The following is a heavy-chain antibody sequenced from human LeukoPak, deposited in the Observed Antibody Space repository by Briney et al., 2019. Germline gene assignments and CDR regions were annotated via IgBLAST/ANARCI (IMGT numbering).Heavy chain of an antibody. V-gene: IGHV4-59*01. J-gene: IGHJ6*03. CDR2: IYYSGST. CDR3: ARTTEGYCSSASCFGFSYSYYMDV. D-gene: IGHD2-2*01. Sequence: KPSETLSLTCTVSGGSIGSYYWSWIRQPPGKGLEWIGYIYYSGSTNYNPSLKSRVTISVDTSKNQFSLKLSSVIAADTAVYYCARTTEGYCSSASCFGFSYSYYMDVWGKGTTVTISS. CDR1: GGSIGSYY.